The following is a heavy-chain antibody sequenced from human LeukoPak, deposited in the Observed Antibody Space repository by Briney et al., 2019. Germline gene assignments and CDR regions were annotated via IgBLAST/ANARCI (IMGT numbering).Heavy chain of an antibody. CDR3: ASDRVLGSGSLDN. D-gene: IGHD3-10*01. CDR2: IRGDWHDT. Sequence: GGSLRLSCTTSGFRFSDFWMHWVRQAPGKGLVWVSRIRGDWHDTTYADSVKGRFTISRDNAQNTLYLQMNSLRVEDTAVYYCASDRVLGSGSLDNWGQGTLVTVSS. V-gene: IGHV3-74*01. J-gene: IGHJ4*02. CDR1: GFRFSDFW.